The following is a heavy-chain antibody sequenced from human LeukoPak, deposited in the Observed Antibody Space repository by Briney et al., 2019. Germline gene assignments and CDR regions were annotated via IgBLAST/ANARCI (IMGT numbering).Heavy chain of an antibody. CDR2: ISSSGSTI. Sequence: GGSLRLSCAASGFTFSSYEMNWVRQAPGKGLEWVSYISSSGSTIYYADSVKGRFTISRDNAMNTLYLQMNSLRAEDTAVYYCARVGVGRFLEWLRDYYYMDVWGKGTTVTVSS. CDR1: GFTFSSYE. J-gene: IGHJ6*03. CDR3: ARVGVGRFLEWLRDYYYMDV. V-gene: IGHV3-48*03. D-gene: IGHD3-3*01.